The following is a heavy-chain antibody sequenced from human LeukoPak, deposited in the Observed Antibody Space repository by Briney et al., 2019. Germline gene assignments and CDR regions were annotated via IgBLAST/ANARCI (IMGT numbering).Heavy chain of an antibody. V-gene: IGHV3-21*01. CDR2: ISSSSSYI. CDR3: ARDRRIVGATGDDY. Sequence: GGSLRLSCAASGFTFSRYWMSWVRQAPGKGLEWVSSISSSSSYIYYADSVKGRFTISRDNAKNSLYLQMNSLRAEDTAVYYCARDRRIVGATGDDYWGQGTLDTVSS. CDR1: GFTFSRYW. J-gene: IGHJ4*02. D-gene: IGHD1-26*01.